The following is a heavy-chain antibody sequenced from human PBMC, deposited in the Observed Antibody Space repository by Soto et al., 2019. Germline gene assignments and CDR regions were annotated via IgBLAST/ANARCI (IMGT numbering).Heavy chain of an antibody. J-gene: IGHJ5*02. CDR2: INHSGST. Sequence: PSETLSLTCAVYGGSFSGYYWSWIRQPPGKGLEWIGEINHSGSTNYNPSLKSRVTISVDTSKNQFSLKLSSVTAADTAVYYCARDGGRYYYGSGSYSNNWFDPWGQGTLVTVSS. CDR1: GGSFSGYY. V-gene: IGHV4-34*01. D-gene: IGHD3-10*01. CDR3: ARDGGRYYYGSGSYSNNWFDP.